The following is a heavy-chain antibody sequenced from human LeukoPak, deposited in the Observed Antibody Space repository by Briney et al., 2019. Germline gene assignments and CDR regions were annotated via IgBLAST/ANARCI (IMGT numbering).Heavy chain of an antibody. CDR3: ARGEATYYFDY. J-gene: IGHJ4*02. Sequence: SETLSLTCAVYGGSFSGYYWSWIRQPPGKGLEWIGEINHSGSTNYNPSLKSRVTISVDTSKNQFSLKLSSVTAADTAVYYCARGEATYYFDYWGQGTLVTVSS. CDR1: GGSFSGYY. CDR2: INHSGST. V-gene: IGHV4-34*01.